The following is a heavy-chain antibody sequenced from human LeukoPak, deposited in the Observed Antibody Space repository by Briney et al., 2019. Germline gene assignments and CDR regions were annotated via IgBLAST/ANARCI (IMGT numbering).Heavy chain of an antibody. V-gene: IGHV4-34*01. CDR3: TRMTTGHDY. Sequence: SETLSLTCAVSGVSFNDYYWSWVRQTPGKGLERIGEINHSGYTNDSPSLKSRVTLSIDTSRKQFSLNLRSVTVADTGIYYCTRMTTGHDYWGQGTLVTVSS. D-gene: IGHD4-17*01. CDR1: GVSFNDYY. CDR2: INHSGYT. J-gene: IGHJ4*02.